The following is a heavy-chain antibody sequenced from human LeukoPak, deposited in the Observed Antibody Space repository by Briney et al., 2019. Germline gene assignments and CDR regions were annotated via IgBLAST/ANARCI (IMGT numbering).Heavy chain of an antibody. CDR3: ARRGYYYDSSGYPHYYFDY. V-gene: IGHV5-51*01. Sequence: ESLKISCKGSGYSFTSYWIGWVRQMPAKGLEWMGIIYPGDSDTRYSPSFQGQVTISADKSISTAYLQWSSLKASDTAMYYCARRGYYYDSSGYPHYYFDYWGQGTLVTVSS. J-gene: IGHJ4*02. D-gene: IGHD3-22*01. CDR1: GYSFTSYW. CDR2: IYPGDSDT.